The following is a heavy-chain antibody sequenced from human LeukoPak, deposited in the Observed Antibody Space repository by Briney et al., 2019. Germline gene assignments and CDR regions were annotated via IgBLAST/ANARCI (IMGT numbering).Heavy chain of an antibody. J-gene: IGHJ4*02. CDR3: ARLVLWFGELLDY. CDR2: IKQDGSEE. V-gene: IGHV3-7*01. Sequence: GGSLRLSCAASGFTFSSYWMSWVRQAPGKGLEWVANIKQDGSEEYYVDSVKGRFTISRDNAENSLYLQMNSLRAEDTAVYYCARLVLWFGELLDYWGQGTLVTVSS. D-gene: IGHD3-10*01. CDR1: GFTFSSYW.